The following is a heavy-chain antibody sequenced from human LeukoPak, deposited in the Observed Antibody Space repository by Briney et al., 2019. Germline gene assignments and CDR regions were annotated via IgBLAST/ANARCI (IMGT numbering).Heavy chain of an antibody. CDR2: ISPNSGGT. CDR1: GYTFTGYY. D-gene: IGHD2-15*01. CDR3: ARCSGGSCYSFDYFDY. V-gene: IGHV1-2*02. Sequence: ASVKVSCKASGYTFTGYYMHWVRQAPGQGLEWMGWISPNSGGTNYAQKFQGRVTMTRDTSISTAYMELSSLRSDDTAVYYCARCSGGSCYSFDYFDYWGQGTLVTVSS. J-gene: IGHJ4*02.